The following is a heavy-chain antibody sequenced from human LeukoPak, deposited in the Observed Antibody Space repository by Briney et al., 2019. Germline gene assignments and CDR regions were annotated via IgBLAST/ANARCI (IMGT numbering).Heavy chain of an antibody. CDR1: GISLSTYY. CDR2: VHHTGSA. CDR3: ARDSWDYIAMDV. D-gene: IGHD4/OR15-4a*01. Sequence: KPSETLSLTCTVSGISLSTYYWSWVRQPPGKGLEWIGYVHHTGSADYNPSLKSRVTISLDMSKSQFSLKLTSATAADTAVYYCARDSWDYIAMDVWGPGITVTVSS. V-gene: IGHV4-59*01. J-gene: IGHJ6*02.